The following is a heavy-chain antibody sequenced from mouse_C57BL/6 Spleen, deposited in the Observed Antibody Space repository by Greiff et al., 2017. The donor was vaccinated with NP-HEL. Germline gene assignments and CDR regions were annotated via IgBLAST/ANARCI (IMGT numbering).Heavy chain of an antibody. D-gene: IGHD1-1*01. V-gene: IGHV1-82*01. CDR2: IYPGDGDT. J-gene: IGHJ1*03. Sequence: LVKPGASVKISCKASGYAFSSSWMNWVKQRPGKGLEWIGRIYPGDGDTNYNGKFKGKATLTADKSSSTAYMQLSSLTSEDSAVYFCARERYYYGSRDWSFDVWGTGTTVTVSS. CDR1: GYAFSSSW. CDR3: ARERYYYGSRDWSFDV.